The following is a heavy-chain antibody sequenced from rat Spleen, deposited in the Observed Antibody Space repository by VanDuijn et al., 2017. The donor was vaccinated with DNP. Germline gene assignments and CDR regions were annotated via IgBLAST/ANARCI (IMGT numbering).Heavy chain of an antibody. D-gene: IGHD1-12*02. Sequence: QVQLKESGPGLVQPSQTLSLTCTVSGFSLTSNSVHWVRQPPGKGLEWVGAIWSGGSTDYNSALKSRLSISRDTSKSQVFLKMNSLKTDDTGTYYCTRDQDYYYDGGYYPTMDAWGQGTSVTVSS. V-gene: IGHV2-1*01. CDR1: GFSLTSNS. J-gene: IGHJ4*01. CDR3: TRDQDYYYDGGYYPTMDA. CDR2: IWSGGST.